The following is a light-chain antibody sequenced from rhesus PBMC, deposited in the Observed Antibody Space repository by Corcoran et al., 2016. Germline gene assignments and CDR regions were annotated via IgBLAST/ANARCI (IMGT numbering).Light chain of an antibody. J-gene: IGKJ3*01. CDR2: KAS. Sequence: DIQMTQSPSSLSASVGDKVTITCRASQGISSWIAWYQQETGKAPNLLIYKASSLQSSVPARFSGSGSVTDFTLTISSLQPEDVGTYYCLQYSSSPFTFGPGTKLDIK. V-gene: IGKV1-22*01. CDR3: LQYSSSPFT. CDR1: QGISSW.